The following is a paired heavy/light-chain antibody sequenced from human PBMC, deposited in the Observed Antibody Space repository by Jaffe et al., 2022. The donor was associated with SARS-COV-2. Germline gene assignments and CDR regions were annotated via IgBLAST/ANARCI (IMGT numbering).Light chain of an antibody. CDR1: QTITNY. CDR3: QQSYITPYT. J-gene: IGKJ2*01. CDR2: AAS. Sequence: DIQMTQSPSSLSASVGDKVTITCRASQTITNYLNWYQHEPGKTPKLLIYAASTLQSGVPSRFSGSGTGTDFTLTIGSLQPEDFATYYCQQSYITPYTFGQGTKLEIK. V-gene: IGKV1-39*01.
Heavy chain of an antibody. CDR1: GFTFSSYW. D-gene: IGHD6-13*01. CDR3: ARDGIAAAGPYYGLDV. J-gene: IGHJ6*02. CDR2: IKGDESRT. Sequence: EVQLVESGGGLVQPGGSLRLSCAASGFTFSSYWMHWVRQAPGKGLVWVSRIKGDESRTSYAESVRGRFTISRDNAKNTLYLQMNSLRAEDTAVYYCARDGIAAAGPYYGLDVWGQGTTVTVSS. V-gene: IGHV3-74*01.